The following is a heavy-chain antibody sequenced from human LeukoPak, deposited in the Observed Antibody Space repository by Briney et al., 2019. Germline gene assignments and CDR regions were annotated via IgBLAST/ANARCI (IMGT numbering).Heavy chain of an antibody. D-gene: IGHD6-13*01. V-gene: IGHV1-2*02. J-gene: IGHJ4*02. CDR3: ASWADSNAAVAVFDY. CDR1: GYTFTGYY. CDR2: INLSSGGT. Sequence: GASVKVSCKASGYTFTGYYMHWVRQAPGQGLEWMGWINLSSGGTNYAQKFQGRVALTRDTSISTAYMQLSRLRSDDTAVYYCASWADSNAAVAVFDYWGQGTLVAVSS.